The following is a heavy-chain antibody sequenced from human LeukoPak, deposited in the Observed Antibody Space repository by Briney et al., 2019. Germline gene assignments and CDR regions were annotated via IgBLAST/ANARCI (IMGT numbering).Heavy chain of an antibody. CDR2: ISSNGGST. CDR3: AKDLVRGYGGIFDY. CDR1: GFTLSSYA. V-gene: IGHV3-64*04. D-gene: IGHD4-23*01. J-gene: IGHJ4*02. Sequence: GGSLRLSCAASGFTLSSYAMHWVRQAPGKGLEYVSAISSNGGSTYYADSVKGRFTISRDNSKNTLYLQMNSLRAEDTAVYYCAKDLVRGYGGIFDYWGQGTLVTVSS.